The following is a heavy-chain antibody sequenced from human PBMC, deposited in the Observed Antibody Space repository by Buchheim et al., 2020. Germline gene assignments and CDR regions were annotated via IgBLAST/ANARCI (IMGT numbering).Heavy chain of an antibody. D-gene: IGHD3-9*01. CDR3: SRRLGFDY. Sequence: EVQLVESGGGLVQPGRSLRLSCVGSGFTFGDFAMSWFRQAPGKGLEWVGLIRSITYGGTTEYAPSVHGRFTISRDVFKRITYLQMNSLKAEDTAVYYCSRRLGFDYWGQGTL. CDR1: GFTFGDFA. V-gene: IGHV3-49*03. CDR2: IRSITYGGTT. J-gene: IGHJ4*02.